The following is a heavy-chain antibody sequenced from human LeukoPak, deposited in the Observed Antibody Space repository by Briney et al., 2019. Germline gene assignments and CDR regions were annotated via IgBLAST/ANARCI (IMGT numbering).Heavy chain of an antibody. CDR1: GFTFSSYS. J-gene: IGHJ4*02. CDR2: ISSSSSYI. Sequence: GGSLRLSCAASGFTFSSYSMNWVRQAPGKGLEWVSSISSSSSYIYYADSVKGRFTISRDDAKNSLHLQMNSLRAEDTAVYYCARDQGSGKLDYWGQGTLVTVSS. CDR3: ARDQGSGKLDY. D-gene: IGHD1-26*01. V-gene: IGHV3-21*01.